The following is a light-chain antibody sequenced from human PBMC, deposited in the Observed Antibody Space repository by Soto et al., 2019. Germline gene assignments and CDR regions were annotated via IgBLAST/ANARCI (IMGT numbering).Light chain of an antibody. Sequence: IHMTQSPYSLSASVGDSVTIICRAIQNIRTYINCYLQKPGRAPKLIIHSASAFPSGVPSRFSDSGSGTEFTRCMRGLLPKDLATYYSQQGRSTPYTFGQGTKVEIK. CDR3: QQGRSTPYT. J-gene: IGKJ2*01. V-gene: IGKV1-39*01. CDR1: QNIRTY. CDR2: SAS.